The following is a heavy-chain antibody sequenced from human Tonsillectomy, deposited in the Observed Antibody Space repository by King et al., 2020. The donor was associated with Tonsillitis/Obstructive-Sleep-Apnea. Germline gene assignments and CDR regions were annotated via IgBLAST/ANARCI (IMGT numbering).Heavy chain of an antibody. Sequence: QLQESGPGLVKPSETLSLTCTVSGGSISSYYWSWIRQPPGKGLEWIGYIYYSGSTNYNTSLKSRVTISVDTSKNQFSLKLSSVTAADTAVYYCARQTVGYCSSTSCYMAAFDIWGQGTMVTVSS. J-gene: IGHJ3*02. CDR3: ARQTVGYCSSTSCYMAAFDI. CDR1: GGSISSYY. V-gene: IGHV4-59*08. D-gene: IGHD2-2*02. CDR2: IYYSGST.